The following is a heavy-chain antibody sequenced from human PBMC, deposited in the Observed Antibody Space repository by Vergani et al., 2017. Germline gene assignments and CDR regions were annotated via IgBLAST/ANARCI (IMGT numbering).Heavy chain of an antibody. CDR1: GYTFTSYA. V-gene: IGHV7-4-1*01. Sequence: QVQLVQSGSELKKPGASVKVSCKASGYTFTSYAMNWVRQAPGQGLEWMGWINTKTGNPTYAQGFTGRFVFSLDTSVSTAYLQICSLKAEDTAVYYCARGRLPLTFGGVIAHNWFDPWGQGTLVTVSS. D-gene: IGHD3-16*02. CDR3: ARGRLPLTFGGVIAHNWFDP. CDR2: INTKTGNP. J-gene: IGHJ5*02.